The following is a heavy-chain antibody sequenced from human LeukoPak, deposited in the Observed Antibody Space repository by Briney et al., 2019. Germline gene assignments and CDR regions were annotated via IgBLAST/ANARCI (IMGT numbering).Heavy chain of an antibody. CDR1: GGSISSSSYY. Sequence: SETLSLTCTVSGGSISSSSYYWGWIRQSPGKGLEWIGSIYYSGNTYYNPSLKSRVTISVDTSKNQFSLKLSSVTAADTAVYYCARGGSGYPDAFDIWGQWTMVTVSS. CDR3: ARGGSGYPDAFDI. V-gene: IGHV4-39*07. CDR2: IYYSGNT. J-gene: IGHJ3*02. D-gene: IGHD3-22*01.